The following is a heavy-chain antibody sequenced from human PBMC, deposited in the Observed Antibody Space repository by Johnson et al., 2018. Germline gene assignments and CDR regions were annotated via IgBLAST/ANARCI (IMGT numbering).Heavy chain of an antibody. Sequence: VQLVQSGGGLVQPGGSLRLSCAASGFTFSTYAMSWVRQAPGEGLEWVSTISGSDTGTYYADSVMGRFTISRSTSNRMLYLRMIGLRAEDTARYDCAKQPAYSTGWAFVDIWGQGTMVTVSS. CDR1: GFTFSTYA. D-gene: IGHD6-19*01. CDR2: ISGSDTGT. CDR3: AKQPAYSTGWAFVDI. V-gene: IGHV3-23*04. J-gene: IGHJ3*02.